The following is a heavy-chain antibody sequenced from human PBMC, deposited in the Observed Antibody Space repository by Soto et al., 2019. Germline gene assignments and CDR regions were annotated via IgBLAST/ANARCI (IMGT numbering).Heavy chain of an antibody. D-gene: IGHD5-12*01. V-gene: IGHV3-21*01. CDR3: CGVYDNHPYYYYYGMDV. CDR1: GFTFSSYS. Sequence: EVQLVESGGGLVKPGGSLRLSCAASGFTFSSYSMNWVRQAPGKGLEWVSSISSSSSYIYYADSVKGRFTISRDNAKNSLYLQMNSLIAEDTAVYYCCGVYDNHPYYYYYGMDVWGQGTTVTVSS. CDR2: ISSSSSYI. J-gene: IGHJ6*02.